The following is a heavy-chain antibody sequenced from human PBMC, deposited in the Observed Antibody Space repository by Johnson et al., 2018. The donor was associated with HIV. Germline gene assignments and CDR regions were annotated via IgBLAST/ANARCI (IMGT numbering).Heavy chain of an antibody. J-gene: IGHJ3*02. V-gene: IGHV3-9*01. Sequence: VQLVESGGGLVQPGRSLRLSCAASGFTFDDYAMHWVRQAPGKGLEWVSGISWNSGSIGYSDSVKGRFTISRDNAKNSLYLQMNSLRAEDTALYYCAKDIGGWELRPDAFDIWGQGTMVTVSS. D-gene: IGHD1-26*01. CDR1: GFTFDDYA. CDR3: AKDIGGWELRPDAFDI. CDR2: ISWNSGSI.